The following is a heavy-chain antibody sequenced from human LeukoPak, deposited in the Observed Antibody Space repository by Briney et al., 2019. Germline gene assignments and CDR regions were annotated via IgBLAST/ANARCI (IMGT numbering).Heavy chain of an antibody. V-gene: IGHV4-59*01. D-gene: IGHD4-23*01. J-gene: IGHJ6*02. CDR1: GVSISSYY. Sequence: PSETLSLTCTVSGVSISSYYWSWIRQPPGKGLEWIGSIYYSGSTNYNPSLKSRVTISIDTSKNHVSLKLNSVTAVDAAVHFCAKGRWNGMDVWGRGTTVTVSS. CDR3: AKGRWNGMDV. CDR2: IYYSGST.